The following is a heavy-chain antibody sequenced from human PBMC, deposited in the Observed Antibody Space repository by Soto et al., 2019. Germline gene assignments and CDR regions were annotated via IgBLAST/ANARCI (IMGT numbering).Heavy chain of an antibody. J-gene: IGHJ6*02. V-gene: IGHV4-59*08. CDR1: SGPSSSHN. CDR2: VYNTGGN. D-gene: IGHD1-1*01. Sequence: QVHLQQSGPGLVKPSETLSLTCTVSSGPSSSHNWGWIRQSPGRGLEWIGYVYNTGGNSYNPSLKSRVTISADTSANHISLTLSSVTAADTAIYYCVRQGIGNLHGLVDVWGQGTTVSVSS. CDR3: VRQGIGNLHGLVDV.